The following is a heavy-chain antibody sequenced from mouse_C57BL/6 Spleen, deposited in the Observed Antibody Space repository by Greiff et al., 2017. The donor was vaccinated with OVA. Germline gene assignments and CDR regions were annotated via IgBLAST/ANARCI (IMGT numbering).Heavy chain of an antibody. D-gene: IGHD2-3*01. CDR2: IDPETGGT. J-gene: IGHJ4*01. CDR1: GYTFTDYE. Sequence: QVQLKESGAELVRPGASVTLSCKASGYTFTDYEMHWVKQTPVHGLEWIGAIDPETGGTAYNQKFKGKAILTADKSSSTAYMELRSLTSEDSAVYYCTRDGWLKGYYYAMDYWGQGTSVTVSS. CDR3: TRDGWLKGYYYAMDY. V-gene: IGHV1-15*01.